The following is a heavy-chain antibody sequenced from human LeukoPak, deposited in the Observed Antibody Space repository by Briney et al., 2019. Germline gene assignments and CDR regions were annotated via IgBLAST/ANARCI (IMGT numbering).Heavy chain of an antibody. CDR1: GGSISSGGYY. Sequence: SETLSLTRTVSGGSISSGGYYWSWIRQHPGKGLEWIGYIYYSGSTYYNPSLKSRVTISVDTSKNQFSLKLSSVTAADTAVYYCAREMASGAFDIWGQGTMVTVSS. CDR2: IYYSGST. V-gene: IGHV4-30-4*08. CDR3: AREMASGAFDI. J-gene: IGHJ3*02. D-gene: IGHD5-24*01.